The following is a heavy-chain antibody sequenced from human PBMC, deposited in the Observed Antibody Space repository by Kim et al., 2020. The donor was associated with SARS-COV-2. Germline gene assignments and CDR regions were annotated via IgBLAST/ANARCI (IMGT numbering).Heavy chain of an antibody. D-gene: IGHD3-10*01. CDR3: ARGKGYYYGSGSYYNPGRGSLYFDY. CDR1: GGSISSSSYY. J-gene: IGHJ4*02. CDR2: IYYSGST. V-gene: IGHV4-39*07. Sequence: SETLSLTCTVSGGSISSSSYYWGWIRQPPGKGLEWIGSIYYSGSTYYNPSLKSRVTISVDTSKNQFSLKLSSVTAADTAVYYCARGKGYYYGSGSYYNPGRGSLYFDYWGQGTLVTVSS.